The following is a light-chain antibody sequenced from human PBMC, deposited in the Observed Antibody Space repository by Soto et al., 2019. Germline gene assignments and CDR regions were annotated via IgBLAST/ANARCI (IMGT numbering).Light chain of an antibody. V-gene: IGKV3-20*01. CDR3: HQYGSSTRT. CDR1: QSLSSSY. CDR2: GAS. J-gene: IGKJ5*01. Sequence: EIVLTQSPGTLSLSPGERATLSCRASQSLSSSYLVWYQQKPGQAPRLLIYGASSRETGIPDRFSGSGSGTEFTLTISRLEPEDFAVYYCHQYGSSTRTFGQGTRLEIK.